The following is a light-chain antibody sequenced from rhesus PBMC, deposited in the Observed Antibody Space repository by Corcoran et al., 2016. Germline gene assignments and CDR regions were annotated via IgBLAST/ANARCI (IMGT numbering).Light chain of an antibody. CDR2: AVS. CDR1: QSLLHSNGYTY. CDR3: EQTLQTPLT. Sequence: DIVMTQTPLSLSVPPGEPASISCRSRQSLLHSNGYTYLHWYLQKPGQYPQPRIYAVSTLASGVPDRLSGSGAGTDFTRKISRVEAEDGGVCYCEQTLQTPLTFGGGTKVEIK. J-gene: IGKJ4*01. V-gene: IGKV2-78*01.